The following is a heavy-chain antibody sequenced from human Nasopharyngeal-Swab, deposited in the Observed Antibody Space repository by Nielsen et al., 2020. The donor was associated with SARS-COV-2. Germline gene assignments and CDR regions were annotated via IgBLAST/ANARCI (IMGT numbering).Heavy chain of an antibody. Sequence: GESLKISCAASGFTFSSYGMHWVRQAPGKGLEWVAVISYDGSNKYYADSVKGRFTISRDNSKNTLYLQMNSLRAEDTAVYYCARGGDYYGSGSYYCGYWGQGTLVTVSS. CDR1: GFTFSSYG. V-gene: IGHV3-30*03. D-gene: IGHD3-10*01. CDR3: ARGGDYYGSGSYYCGY. CDR2: ISYDGSNK. J-gene: IGHJ4*02.